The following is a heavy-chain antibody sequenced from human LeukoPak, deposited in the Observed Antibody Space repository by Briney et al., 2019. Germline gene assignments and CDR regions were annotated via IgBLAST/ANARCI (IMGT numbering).Heavy chain of an antibody. Sequence: SETLSLTCAVYGGSFGGYYWSWIRQPPGKGLEWIGEINHSGSTNYNPSLKSRVTISVDTSKNQFSLKLSSVTAADTAVYYCARGSNWSDPWGQGTLVTVSS. CDR2: INHSGST. V-gene: IGHV4-34*01. CDR1: GGSFGGYY. J-gene: IGHJ5*02. CDR3: ARGSNWSDP.